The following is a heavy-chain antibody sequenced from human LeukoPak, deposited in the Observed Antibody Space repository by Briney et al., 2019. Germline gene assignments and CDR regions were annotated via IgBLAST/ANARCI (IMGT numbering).Heavy chain of an antibody. D-gene: IGHD3-22*01. V-gene: IGHV4-30-4*01. CDR3: ARDSRRNYYDSSGNRGSDY. Sequence: SQTLSLTCTVSGGSISSGDYYWSWIRQPPGKGLEWIGYIYYSGSTYYNPSLKSRVTISVDTSKNQFSLKLSSVTAADTAVYYCARDSRRNYYDSSGNRGSDYWGQGTLVTVSS. CDR1: GGSISSGDYY. J-gene: IGHJ4*02. CDR2: IYYSGST.